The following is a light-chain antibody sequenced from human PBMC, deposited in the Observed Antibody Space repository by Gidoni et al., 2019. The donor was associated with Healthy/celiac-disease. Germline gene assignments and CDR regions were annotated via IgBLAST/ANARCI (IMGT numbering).Light chain of an antibody. CDR2: DVS. V-gene: IGLV2-14*01. CDR1: SSDVGGYNY. J-gene: IGLJ2*01. Sequence: QSALTPPASVSGSPGQSITISCTGTSSDVGGYNYVSWYQQHPGKAPKLMIYDVSNRPSGVSNRFSGSKSGNTASLTISGRQAEDEADYYCSSYTSSSHVVFGGGTKLTVL. CDR3: SSYTSSSHVV.